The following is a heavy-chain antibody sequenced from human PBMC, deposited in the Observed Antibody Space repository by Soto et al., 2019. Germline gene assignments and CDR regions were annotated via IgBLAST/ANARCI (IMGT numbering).Heavy chain of an antibody. CDR2: IWYDGSNR. V-gene: IGHV3-33*01. D-gene: IGHD4-17*01. Sequence: PGGSLRLSCAASGFTFSSYVMHWVRQAPGKGLEWVAVIWYDGSNRYYADSVKGRFTISRDNSKNTLYLQMNSLRADDTAVYYCARGSTDYGDYRIDYWGQGTLVTVSS. CDR3: ARGSTDYGDYRIDY. J-gene: IGHJ4*02. CDR1: GFTFSSYV.